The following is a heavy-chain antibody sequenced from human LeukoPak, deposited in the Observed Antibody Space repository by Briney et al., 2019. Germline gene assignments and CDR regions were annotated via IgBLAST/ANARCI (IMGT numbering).Heavy chain of an antibody. D-gene: IGHD6-6*01. CDR2: IRSKANSYAT. Sequence: GGSLRLSCAASGFTFSGSAMHWVRQASGKGLEWVGRIRSKANSYATAYAASVEGRFTISRDDSKNTAYLQMNSLKTEDTAVYYCTRHQDSSSFYYYYYYMDVWGKGTTVTVSS. CDR3: TRHQDSSSFYYYYYYMDV. V-gene: IGHV3-73*01. CDR1: GFTFSGSA. J-gene: IGHJ6*03.